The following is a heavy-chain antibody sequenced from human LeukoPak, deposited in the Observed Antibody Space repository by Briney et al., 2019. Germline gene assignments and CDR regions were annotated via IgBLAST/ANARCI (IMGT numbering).Heavy chain of an antibody. J-gene: IGHJ6*03. V-gene: IGHV1-18*01. CDR3: ARQTVAGPYYYYYYMDV. D-gene: IGHD6-19*01. CDR2: ISDYNGNT. CDR1: GYTFTSYG. Sequence: ASVKVSCKASGYTFTSYGISWVRQAPGQGLEWMGWISDYNGNTNYAQKLQGRVTMTTDTSTSIAYMELRSLRSDDTAVYYCARQTVAGPYYYYYYMDVWGKGTTVTISS.